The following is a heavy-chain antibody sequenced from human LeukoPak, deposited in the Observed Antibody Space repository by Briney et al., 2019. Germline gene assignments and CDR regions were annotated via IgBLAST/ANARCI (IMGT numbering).Heavy chain of an antibody. CDR1: GGSISSGDYY. V-gene: IGHV4-30-4*08. J-gene: IGHJ4*02. CDR3: ARRSGSYPRGEFDY. D-gene: IGHD1-26*01. Sequence: SETLSLTCTVSGGSISSGDYYWSWIRQPPGKGLEWIGYIYYGGSTYYNPSLKSRVTISVDTSKNQFSLKLSSVTAADTAVYYCARRSGSYPRGEFDYWGQGTLVTVSS. CDR2: IYYGGST.